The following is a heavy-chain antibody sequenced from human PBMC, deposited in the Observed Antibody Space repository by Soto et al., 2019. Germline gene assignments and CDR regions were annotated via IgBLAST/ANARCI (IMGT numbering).Heavy chain of an antibody. CDR2: IGGTDGDSDGVP. Sequence: VQLLESGGDLVQPGGSLRLSCVASGFILNNYAMSWVRQAPGKGLEWVSTIGGTDGDSDGVPWYEDSGQGRFTISSDSSATTLFLHMDNWGAEDSALYYCVKRGRNLGAFDFLCQRTTVVVSS. J-gene: IGHJ3*01. CDR3: VKRGRNLGAFDF. V-gene: IGHV3-23*01. D-gene: IGHD7-27*01. CDR1: GFILNNYA.